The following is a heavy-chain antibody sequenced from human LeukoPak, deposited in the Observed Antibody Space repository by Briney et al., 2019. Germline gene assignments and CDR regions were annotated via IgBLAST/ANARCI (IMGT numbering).Heavy chain of an antibody. D-gene: IGHD2-2*01. CDR2: ISYDGSIK. Sequence: PGGSLRLSCAASGFTFRSYGMHWVRQAPGKGLEWVAVISYDGSIKHYVDSVKGRFTISRDNAKNTLYLQMNSLRAEDTAVYYCAKDLVQIVVPPSNDDSWGQGTLVTGSS. CDR3: AKDLVQIVVPPSNDDS. CDR1: GFTFRSYG. J-gene: IGHJ5*01. V-gene: IGHV3-30*18.